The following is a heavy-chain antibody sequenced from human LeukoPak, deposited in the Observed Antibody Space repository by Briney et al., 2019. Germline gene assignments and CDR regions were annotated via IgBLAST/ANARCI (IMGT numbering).Heavy chain of an antibody. CDR2: IRYDGRNK. CDR1: GFIFSSYG. Sequence: GGSLRLSRAASGFIFSSYGMHWVRQAPGKGLEWVAFIRYDGRNKYYADSVKGRFTISRDNSKNTLYLQMNSLRGEDTAVYYCAKDSLRERIVGSTTRGVNDYWGQGTLVTVSS. V-gene: IGHV3-30*02. J-gene: IGHJ4*02. CDR3: AKDSLRERIVGSTTRGVNDY. D-gene: IGHD1-26*01.